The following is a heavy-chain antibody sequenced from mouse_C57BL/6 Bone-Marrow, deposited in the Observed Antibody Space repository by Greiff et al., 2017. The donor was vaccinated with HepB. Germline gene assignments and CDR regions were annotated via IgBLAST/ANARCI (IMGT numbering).Heavy chain of an antibody. D-gene: IGHD1-2*01. V-gene: IGHV5-9*01. CDR3: ARPHYGNYAMDY. J-gene: IGHJ4*01. Sequence: EVQGVESGGGLVKPGGSLKLSCAASGFTFSSYTMSWVRQTPEKRLEWVATISGGGGNTYYPDSVKGRFTISRDNAKNTLYLQMSSLRSEDTALYYCARPHYGNYAMDYWGQGTSVTVSS. CDR2: ISGGGGNT. CDR1: GFTFSSYT.